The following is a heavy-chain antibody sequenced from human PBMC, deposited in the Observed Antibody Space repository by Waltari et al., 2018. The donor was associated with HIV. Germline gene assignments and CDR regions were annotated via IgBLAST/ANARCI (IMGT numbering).Heavy chain of an antibody. D-gene: IGHD1-26*01. V-gene: IGHV3-74*01. CDR2: VHSEGNT. CDR3: TRSGSPWVAYDI. CDR1: GLRVPTSW. Sequence: VHLVDSAGGIVQSWRPLRLSCGGYGLRVPTSWMEWVRQDLQKGLIWVARVHSEGNTDYADSVSGRFTVARDNAKSTVYLQMNSLRAEDTAVYYCTRSGSPWVAYDIWGQGTMVTVSS. J-gene: IGHJ3*02.